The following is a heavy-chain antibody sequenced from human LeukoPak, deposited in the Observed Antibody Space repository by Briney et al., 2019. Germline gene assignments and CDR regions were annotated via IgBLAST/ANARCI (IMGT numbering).Heavy chain of an antibody. J-gene: IGHJ4*02. CDR1: GYTFTSYA. Sequence: ASVKVSCKASGYTFTSYAMHCVRQAPGQRLEWMGWSNAGNGNTKYSQEFQGRVTITRDTSASTAYMELSSLRSEDMAVYNCARGGYSSSWPLDYWGQGTLVTVSS. V-gene: IGHV1-3*02. CDR2: SNAGNGNT. CDR3: ARGGYSSSWPLDY. D-gene: IGHD6-13*01.